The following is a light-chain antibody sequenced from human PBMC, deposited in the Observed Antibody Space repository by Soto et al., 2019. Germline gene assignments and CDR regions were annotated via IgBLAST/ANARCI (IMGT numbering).Light chain of an antibody. CDR2: DAS. J-gene: IGKJ4*01. CDR1: QSISSW. CDR3: QHDNSYLT. V-gene: IGKV1-5*01. Sequence: DIQMTQSPSTLSASVGVRVTITCRASQSISSWLAWYQQKPGQAPKLLIYDASSFESGVPSRFSGSGSGKEFTLTISSQQPDDFATFYCQHDNSYLTCGGGTKVEIK.